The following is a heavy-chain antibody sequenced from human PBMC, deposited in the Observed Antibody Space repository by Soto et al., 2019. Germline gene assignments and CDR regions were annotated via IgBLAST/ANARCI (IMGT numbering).Heavy chain of an antibody. V-gene: IGHV3-30*03. Sequence: GWALRLSCVASGFTFNRYGMHWVRQAPGKGLEWVAEISFDGTAKYYAESVKGRFTVSRDNGNNTLHLEMNSLGAKDTAVYFCATGRSTRFDPWGQGTLVTASS. D-gene: IGHD1-1*01. CDR2: ISFDGTAK. CDR1: GFTFNRYG. J-gene: IGHJ5*02. CDR3: ATGRSTRFDP.